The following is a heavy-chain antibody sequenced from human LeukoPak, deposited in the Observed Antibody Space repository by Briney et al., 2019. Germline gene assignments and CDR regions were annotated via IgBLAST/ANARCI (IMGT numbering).Heavy chain of an antibody. Sequence: SETLSLTCAVYGESFSDYYWIWIRQPPGKGLEWIGEINHTGSTNYNPSLTSRVTISVDTSKKKFSLKVSSVTVADTAVYYCARLGYGDYPNWFDPWGQGTLVTVSS. V-gene: IGHV4-34*09. CDR2: INHTGST. D-gene: IGHD4-17*01. J-gene: IGHJ5*02. CDR1: GESFSDYY. CDR3: ARLGYGDYPNWFDP.